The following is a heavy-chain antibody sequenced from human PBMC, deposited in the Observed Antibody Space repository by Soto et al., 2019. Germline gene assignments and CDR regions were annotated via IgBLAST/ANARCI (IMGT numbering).Heavy chain of an antibody. D-gene: IGHD2-2*01. J-gene: IGHJ4*02. CDR2: INQDGSEK. Sequence: LRLSCAASGFTFSSQWMDWVRQAPGKGLEWVANINQDGSEKHYVDSVKGRFTISRDNAKNSLYLQMNSLTAEDSALYYCSPALNYWGQGTLVTVSS. CDR1: GFTFSSQW. CDR3: SPALNY. V-gene: IGHV3-7*01.